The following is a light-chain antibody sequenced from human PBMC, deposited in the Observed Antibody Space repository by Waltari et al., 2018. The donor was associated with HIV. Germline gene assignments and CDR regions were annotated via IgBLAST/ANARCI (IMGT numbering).Light chain of an antibody. CDR1: SIDISGFRR. V-gene: IGLV2-14*01. Sequence: QTALTQPASVSGSPGQSITLPCRGPSIDISGFRRVSWFQHHPGKAPKLILFDVSIRPSGLSNRLSGSKSGITASLTISGLQTEDEADYYCSSYTSYSRLVFGTGTKVTV. CDR3: SSYTSYSRLV. CDR2: DVS. J-gene: IGLJ1*01.